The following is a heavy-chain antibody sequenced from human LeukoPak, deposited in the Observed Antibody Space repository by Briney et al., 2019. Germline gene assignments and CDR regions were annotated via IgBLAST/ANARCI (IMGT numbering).Heavy chain of an antibody. J-gene: IGHJ4*02. CDR3: ARGRGGYYFDY. CDR2: IYYSGST. CDR1: GGSISSSSYY. Sequence: PSETLSLTCTVSGGSISSSSYYWGWIRQPPGKGLEWIGSIYYSGSTYYNPSLRSRVTISVDTSKNQFSLKLSSVTAADTAVYYCARGRGGYYFDYWGQGTLVTVSS. D-gene: IGHD3-16*01. V-gene: IGHV4-39*01.